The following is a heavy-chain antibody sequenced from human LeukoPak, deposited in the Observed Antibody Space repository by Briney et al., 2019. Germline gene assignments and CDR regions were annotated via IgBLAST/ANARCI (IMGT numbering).Heavy chain of an antibody. CDR3: GRSQLRSNLDP. V-gene: IGHV4-59*01. CDR2: IYNSGST. CDR1: GGSLSVYY. Sequence: SETLSLTCSVSGGSLSVYYWSWIRQPPGKGLEWIGNIYNSGSTNYNPSLKSRVTISLDTSKNQFSLRLTSVTAADTAVYYCGRSQLRSNLDPWGQGTLVTVSS. J-gene: IGHJ5*02. D-gene: IGHD3-3*01.